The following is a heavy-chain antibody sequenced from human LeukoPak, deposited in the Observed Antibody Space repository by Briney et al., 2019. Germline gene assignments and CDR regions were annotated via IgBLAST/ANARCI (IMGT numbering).Heavy chain of an antibody. D-gene: IGHD5-24*01. Sequence: GASVKVSCKASGYTFTGYYMHWVRQAPGQGLEWMGWINPNSGGTNYAQKFQGRVTMTRDTSISTAYMELSRLRSDDTAVYYCARAPTLEMATIWFLDYWGQGTLVTASS. CDR2: INPNSGGT. CDR1: GYTFTGYY. CDR3: ARAPTLEMATIWFLDY. J-gene: IGHJ4*02. V-gene: IGHV1-2*02.